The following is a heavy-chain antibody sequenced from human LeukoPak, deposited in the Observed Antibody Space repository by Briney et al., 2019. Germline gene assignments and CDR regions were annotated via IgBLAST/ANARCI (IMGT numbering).Heavy chain of an antibody. Sequence: SQTLSLTCAISGDSVSSNSAAWNWIRQSPSRGLEWLGRTYYRSKWYNDYAVSVKSRITINPDTSKNQFPLQLNSVTPEDTAVYYCARRSDKGGATIFDYWDQGTLVTVSS. CDR2: TYYRSKWYN. D-gene: IGHD1-26*01. V-gene: IGHV6-1*01. CDR1: GDSVSSNSAA. CDR3: ARRSDKGGATIFDY. J-gene: IGHJ4*02.